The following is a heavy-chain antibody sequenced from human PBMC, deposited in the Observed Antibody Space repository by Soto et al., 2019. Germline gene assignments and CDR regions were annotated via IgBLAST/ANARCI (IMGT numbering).Heavy chain of an antibody. V-gene: IGHV3-7*03. CDR2: IKQDGSEK. J-gene: IGHJ6*02. D-gene: IGHD2-15*01. CDR3: ARVPSRDGYCSGGSCYYYYGMDV. Sequence: GGSLRLSCAASGFTFSSYRMSWVRQAPGKGLEWVANIKQDGSEKYYVDSVKGRFTISRDNAKNSLYLQMNSLRAEDTAVYYCARVPSRDGYCSGGSCYYYYGMDVWGQGTTVTVSS. CDR1: GFTFSSYR.